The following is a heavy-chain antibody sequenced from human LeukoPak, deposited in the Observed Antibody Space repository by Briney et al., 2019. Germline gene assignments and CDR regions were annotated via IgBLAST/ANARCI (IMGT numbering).Heavy chain of an antibody. CDR3: ASSSGYFPFDY. J-gene: IGHJ4*02. V-gene: IGHV4-34*01. D-gene: IGHD3-22*01. CDR1: GGSLSGYY. CDR2: INHSGST. Sequence: SETLSLTCAVYGGSLSGYYWSWIRQPPGKGLEWIGEINHSGSTNYNPSLKSRVTISVDTSKNQFSLKLSSVTAADTAVYYCASSSGYFPFDYWGQGTLVTVSS.